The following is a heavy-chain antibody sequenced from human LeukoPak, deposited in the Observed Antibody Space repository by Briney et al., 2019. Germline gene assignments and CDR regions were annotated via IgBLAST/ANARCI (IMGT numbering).Heavy chain of an antibody. Sequence: SEILSLTCAVYGGSFSGYYWSWIRQPPGKGLEWIGSIYYSGSTYYNPSLKSRVTISVDTSKNQFSLKLSSVTAADTAVYYCARAALKLERSWFDPWGQGTLVTVSS. J-gene: IGHJ5*02. CDR1: GGSFSGYY. CDR2: IYYSGST. V-gene: IGHV4-34*01. CDR3: ARAALKLERSWFDP. D-gene: IGHD1-1*01.